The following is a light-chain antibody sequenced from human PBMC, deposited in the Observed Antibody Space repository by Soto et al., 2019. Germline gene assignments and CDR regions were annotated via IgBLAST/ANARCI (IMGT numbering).Light chain of an antibody. V-gene: IGKV3-15*01. CDR1: ESVTSS. CDR3: QQYSSLWT. CDR2: AAS. Sequence: EIVMTQSPATLSVSPGDRATLSCRASESVTSSLAWYQQKPGQPPRLLIYAASTRATDVPARFSGGGSETEFTLTISSLQSEDFAVYYCQQYSSLWTFGQGTKVEIK. J-gene: IGKJ1*01.